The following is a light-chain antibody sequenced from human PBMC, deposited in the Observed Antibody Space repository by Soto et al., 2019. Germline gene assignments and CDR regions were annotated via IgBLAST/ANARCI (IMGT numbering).Light chain of an antibody. V-gene: IGKV1-9*01. Sequence: DIQLTQSPSFLSASVGDRVTITCRASQGISSYLAWYQQKPGKAPKLLIYDVTTLQSGVPSRFSGSGSGTEFTLRISSLQPEEFATYHCQQLNSYPITFGHGTRLEIK. CDR2: DVT. J-gene: IGKJ5*01. CDR1: QGISSY. CDR3: QQLNSYPIT.